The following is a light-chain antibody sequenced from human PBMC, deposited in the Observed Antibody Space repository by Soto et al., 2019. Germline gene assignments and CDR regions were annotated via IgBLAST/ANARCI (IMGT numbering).Light chain of an antibody. CDR3: QQYGSSPLT. V-gene: IGKV3-20*01. CDR2: GAS. CDR1: QSFRSSY. J-gene: IGKJ4*01. Sequence: EIVLTQSPGTLSLSPGERATLSCRASQSFRSSYLAWYQQKPGQAPRLRIYGASSRATGIPDRFSGSGSGTDFTLTISRLEPEEFAVYYCQQYGSSPLTFGGGTKVEIK.